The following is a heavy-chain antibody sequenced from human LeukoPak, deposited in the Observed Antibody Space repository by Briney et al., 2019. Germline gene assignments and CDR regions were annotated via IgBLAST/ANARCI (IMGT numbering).Heavy chain of an antibody. D-gene: IGHD5-18*01. V-gene: IGHV3-21*01. CDR1: GFTFRNYG. CDR2: ISSSSSYI. CDR3: ARGYSYGRNWFDP. Sequence: GGTLRLSCAASGFTFRNYGMSWVRQAPGKGLEWVSSISSSSSYIYYADSVKGRFTISRDNAKNSLYLQMNSLRAEDTAVYYCARGYSYGRNWFDPWGQGTLVTVSS. J-gene: IGHJ5*02.